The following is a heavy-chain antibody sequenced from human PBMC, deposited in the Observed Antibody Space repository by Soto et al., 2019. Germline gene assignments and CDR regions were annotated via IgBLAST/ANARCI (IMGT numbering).Heavy chain of an antibody. D-gene: IGHD5-12*01. CDR1: GFTFSSYG. CDR3: ARHKRRDSGYEEWIAPHYGMDV. V-gene: IGHV3-33*01. Sequence: GGSLRLSCAASGFTFSSYGMHWVRQAPGKGLEWVAVIWYDGSNKYYADSVKGRFTTSRDNSKNTLYLQMNSLRAEDTAVYYCARHKRRDSGYEEWIAPHYGMDVWGQGTTVXVSS. CDR2: IWYDGSNK. J-gene: IGHJ6*02.